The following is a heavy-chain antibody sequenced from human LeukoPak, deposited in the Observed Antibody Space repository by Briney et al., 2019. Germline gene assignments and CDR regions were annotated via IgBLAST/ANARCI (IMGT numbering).Heavy chain of an antibody. V-gene: IGHV3-23*01. CDR2: ISGSGGST. CDR3: AKGGYYDFWSGLDYFDY. CDR1: GFTFSSYA. D-gene: IGHD3-3*01. J-gene: IGHJ4*02. Sequence: PGGSLRLSCAASGFTFSSYAMSWVRQAPGKGLEWVSAISGSGGSTYYADSVKGRFTISRDNSKNTLYLQMNSLRAEDTAVYYCAKGGYYDFWSGLDYFDYWGQGTLVTVSS.